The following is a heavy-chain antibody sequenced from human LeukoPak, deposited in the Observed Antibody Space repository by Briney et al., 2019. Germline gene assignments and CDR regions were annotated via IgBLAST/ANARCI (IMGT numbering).Heavy chain of an antibody. J-gene: IGHJ4*02. CDR2: IYYTGST. CDR3: ARLARAVKWGVEGYFDY. D-gene: IGHD6-19*01. CDR1: GDSISSNRYY. Sequence: SETLSLTCTVSGDSISSNRYYWGWIRQPPGRGLEWIGSIYYTGSTYYNPSLKSRVTISVDTSKNQFSLKLSSVTAADTAVYYCARLARAVKWGVEGYFDYWGQGTLVTVSS. V-gene: IGHV4-39*01.